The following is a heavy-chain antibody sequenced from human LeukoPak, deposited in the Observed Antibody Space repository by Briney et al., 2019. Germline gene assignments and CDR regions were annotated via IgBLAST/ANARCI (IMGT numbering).Heavy chain of an antibody. CDR2: IYYTGNT. J-gene: IGHJ3*02. V-gene: IGHV4-59*12. CDR3: ASLGRYDFWKADDAFDI. Sequence: SETLSLTCTVSGGSISNYYWNWIRQPPGKGLEWIGYIYYTGNTNYNPSLKSRVTISVDTSKNQFSLKLSSVTAADTAVYYCASLGRYDFWKADDAFDIWGQGTMVTVSS. CDR1: GGSISNYY. D-gene: IGHD3-3*01.